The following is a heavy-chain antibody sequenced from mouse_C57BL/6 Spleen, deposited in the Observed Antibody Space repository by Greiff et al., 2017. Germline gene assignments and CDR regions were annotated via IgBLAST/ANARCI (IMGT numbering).Heavy chain of an antibody. Sequence: QVQLQQSGAELARPGASVKLSCKASGYTFTSYGISWVKQRTGQGLEWIGEIYPRSGNTYYNEKFKGKATLTADKSSSTAYMELRSLTSEDSAVYFCARVGIITTVVATPFDYWGQGTTLTVSS. V-gene: IGHV1-81*01. J-gene: IGHJ2*01. CDR3: ARVGIITTVVATPFDY. D-gene: IGHD1-1*01. CDR2: IYPRSGNT. CDR1: GYTFTSYG.